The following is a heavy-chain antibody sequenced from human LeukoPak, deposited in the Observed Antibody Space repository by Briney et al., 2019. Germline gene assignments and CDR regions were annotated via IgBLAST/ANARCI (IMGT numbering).Heavy chain of an antibody. Sequence: PSETLSLTCTVSGGSISSGSYYWSWIRQPAGKGLEWIGRIYIGGSTNYNPSLKSRVTISLDTSKNQFSLKLNSVTAADTAVYYCAIDGTTTPETWGQGTLVTVSS. CDR2: IYIGGST. CDR1: GGSISSGSYY. V-gene: IGHV4-61*02. CDR3: AIDGTTTPET. D-gene: IGHD1-7*01. J-gene: IGHJ4*02.